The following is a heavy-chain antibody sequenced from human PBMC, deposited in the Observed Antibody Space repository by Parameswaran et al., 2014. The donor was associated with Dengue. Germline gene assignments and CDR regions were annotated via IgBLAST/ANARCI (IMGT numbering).Heavy chain of an antibody. J-gene: IGHJ6*02. Sequence: WVRQAPGQGLEWMGWISAYNGNTNYTQKFQGRVTMTTDTSTSTAYMELRSLRSDDTAVYYCARGLTMVRGVSSMDVWGQGTTVTVSS. V-gene: IGHV1-18*01. CDR3: ARGLTMVRGVSSMDV. CDR2: ISAYNGNT. D-gene: IGHD3-10*01.